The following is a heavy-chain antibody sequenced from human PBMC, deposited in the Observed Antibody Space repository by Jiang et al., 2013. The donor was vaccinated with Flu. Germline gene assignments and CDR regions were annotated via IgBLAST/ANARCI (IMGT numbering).Heavy chain of an antibody. CDR3: ARGTVTRAGISSSLDY. D-gene: IGHD4-17*01. V-gene: IGHV4-4*02. J-gene: IGHJ4*02. Sequence: SLKSRVTISIDKSKNQLSLKLSSVTAADTAVYYCARGTVTRAGISSSLDYWGQGTLVTVSS.